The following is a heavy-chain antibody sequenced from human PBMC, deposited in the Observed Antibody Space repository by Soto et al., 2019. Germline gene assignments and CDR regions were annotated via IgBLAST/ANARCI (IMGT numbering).Heavy chain of an antibody. J-gene: IGHJ6*02. V-gene: IGHV3-23*01. CDR1: GFSFSSYE. CDR2: VSGSGGST. D-gene: IGHD2-21*02. Sequence: EVQLLESGGGLVQPGGSLRLSCAASGFSFSSYEMSWARQAPGKGLEWVSVVSGSGGSTYYADSVQGRFTISRDNSKNTVYLQMNSLRAEDTAIYYCAKERSLVVTAMDVWGQGTTVTVSS. CDR3: AKERSLVVTAMDV.